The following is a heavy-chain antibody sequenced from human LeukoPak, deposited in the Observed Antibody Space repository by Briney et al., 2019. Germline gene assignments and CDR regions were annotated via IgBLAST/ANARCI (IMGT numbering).Heavy chain of an antibody. Sequence: PSETLSLTCTVSGGSISSGGYYWSWIRQHPGKSLEWIGYIYYSGSTYYNPSLKSRVTISVDTSKNQFSLRLSSVTAADTAVYYCARAPFCGGDCYSKSGDAFDIWGEGTMVTVSS. V-gene: IGHV4-31*03. J-gene: IGHJ3*02. D-gene: IGHD2-21*02. CDR1: GGSISSGGYY. CDR3: ARAPFCGGDCYSKSGDAFDI. CDR2: IYYSGST.